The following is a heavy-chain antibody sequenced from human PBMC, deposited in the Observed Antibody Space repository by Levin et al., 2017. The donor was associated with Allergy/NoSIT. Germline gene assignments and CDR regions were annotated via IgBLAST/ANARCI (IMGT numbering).Heavy chain of an antibody. V-gene: IGHV3-64D*06. CDR2: ISNHGGRT. Sequence: GESLKISCSASGFTFSGYTMQWVRQAPGKGLESVSAISNHGGRTYYTDSVKGRFTISRDNSKNTLYLQMSSLRTEDTALYYCVENGDYGELGYWGQGTLVTVSS. CDR3: VENGDYGELGY. J-gene: IGHJ4*02. CDR1: GFTFSGYT. D-gene: IGHD4-17*01.